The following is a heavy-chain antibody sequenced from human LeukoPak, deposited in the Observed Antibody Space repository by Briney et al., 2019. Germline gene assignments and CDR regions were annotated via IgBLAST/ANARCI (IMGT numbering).Heavy chain of an antibody. CDR1: GGSVSSYY. V-gene: IGHV4-4*07. D-gene: IGHD1-20*01. CDR3: ARDPFNWNYFDY. CDR2: VYTSGST. J-gene: IGHJ4*02. Sequence: SETLSLTCTVSGGSVSSYYWSWIRQPAGKGLEWIGRVYTSGSTNYNPSLESRVTMSVDTSKNQFSLKLSSVTAADTAVYYCARDPFNWNYFDYWGQGTLVTVSS.